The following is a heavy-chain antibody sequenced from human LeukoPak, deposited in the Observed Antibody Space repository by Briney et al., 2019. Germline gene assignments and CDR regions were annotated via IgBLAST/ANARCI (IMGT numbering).Heavy chain of an antibody. CDR2: INSDGTST. Sequence: GGSLRLSCAASGFTFSSYAMSWVRQAPGKGLEWVSRINSDGTSTSYADSVKGRFTISRDNARTPVYLQMNSLRDEDTAVYYCTRETLALDAMDVWGQGTTVTVSS. V-gene: IGHV3-74*01. CDR1: GFTFSSYA. D-gene: IGHD3-3*02. J-gene: IGHJ6*02. CDR3: TRETLALDAMDV.